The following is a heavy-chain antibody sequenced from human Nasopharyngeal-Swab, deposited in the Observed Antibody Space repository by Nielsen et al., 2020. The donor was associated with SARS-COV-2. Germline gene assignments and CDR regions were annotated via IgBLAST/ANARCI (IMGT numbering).Heavy chain of an antibody. CDR3: ARVLYYYDSSGYPHRYFDY. V-gene: IGHV3-23*01. D-gene: IGHD3-22*01. Sequence: LKISCAASGFTFSSYAMSWVRQAPGKGLEWVSAISGSGGSTYYADSVKGRFTISRDNSKNTLYLQMNSLRAEDTAVYYCARVLYYYDSSGYPHRYFDYWGQGTLVTVSS. CDR1: GFTFSSYA. CDR2: ISGSGGST. J-gene: IGHJ4*02.